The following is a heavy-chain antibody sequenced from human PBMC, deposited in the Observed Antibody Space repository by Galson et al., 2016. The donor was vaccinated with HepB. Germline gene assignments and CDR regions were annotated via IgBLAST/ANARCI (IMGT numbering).Heavy chain of an antibody. V-gene: IGHV3-74*01. CDR2: INSDGSST. J-gene: IGHJ4*02. CDR3: ATFSHYGPGLDK. Sequence: SLRLSCAASGFTFSSYWMNWFRQAPGKGLVWVSRINSDGSSTTYADSVKGRFTISRDNAKNTLYLQMDSLRAGDTAIYYCATFSHYGPGLDKWGQGTLVTVSS. D-gene: IGHD3-10*01. CDR1: GFTFSSYW.